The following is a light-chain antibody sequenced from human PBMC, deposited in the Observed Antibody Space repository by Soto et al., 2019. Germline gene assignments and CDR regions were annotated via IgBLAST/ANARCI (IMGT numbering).Light chain of an antibody. V-gene: IGKV3-11*01. Sequence: EIVLTQSPATVSLSPGERATLYCRASRSVRSYLVWYQQKLGQAPRLLIYDVSNRDTGIPASFSGSGSGTDLTLTISSLEPEAFAVYYCQQRSNGPPTFGAGTTV. J-gene: IGKJ4*01. CDR2: DVS. CDR3: QQRSNGPPT. CDR1: RSVRSY.